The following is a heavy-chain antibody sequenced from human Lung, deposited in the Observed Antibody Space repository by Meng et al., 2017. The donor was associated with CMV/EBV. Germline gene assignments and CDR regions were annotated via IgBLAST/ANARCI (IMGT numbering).Heavy chain of an antibody. V-gene: IGHV4-39*07. J-gene: IGHJ5*01. CDR3: ARDLKSYCSSTSCYINGFDP. CDR1: GGSISSSSYY. CDR2: IYYSGST. Sequence: SETLSLXXTVSGGSISSSSYYWGWIRQPPGKGLEWIGSIYYSGSTYYNPSLKSRVTISVDTSKNQFSLKLSSVTAADTAVYYCARDLKSYCSSTSCYINGFDPWGQGTXVTVSS. D-gene: IGHD2-2*02.